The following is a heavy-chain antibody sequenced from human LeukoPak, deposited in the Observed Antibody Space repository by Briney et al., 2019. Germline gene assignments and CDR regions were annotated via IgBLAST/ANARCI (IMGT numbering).Heavy chain of an antibody. CDR1: GFTFSSYW. CDR2: INSDGSST. CDR3: ARGGVTMIVPIL. J-gene: IGHJ4*02. V-gene: IGHV3-74*01. Sequence: PGGSLRLSCAASGFTFSSYWMHWVRQAPGKGLVWVSRINSDGSSTNYADSVKGRFTSSRDNAKNTLSLQMNSLRAEDTAVYYCARGGVTMIVPILWGQGTLVTVSS. D-gene: IGHD3-22*01.